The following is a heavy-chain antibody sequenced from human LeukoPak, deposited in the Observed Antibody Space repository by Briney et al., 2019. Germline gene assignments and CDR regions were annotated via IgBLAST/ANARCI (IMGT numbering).Heavy chain of an antibody. CDR3: ASSSSGPGNYYFDY. J-gene: IGHJ4*02. CDR1: GYTFTSYG. Sequence: GASVKVSCKASGYTFTSYGISWVRQAPGQGLEWMGWISAYNGNTNYAQKLQGGVTMTTDTSTSTAYMELRSLRSDDTAVYYCASSSSGPGNYYFDYWGQGTLVTVSS. V-gene: IGHV1-18*01. D-gene: IGHD6-19*01. CDR2: ISAYNGNT.